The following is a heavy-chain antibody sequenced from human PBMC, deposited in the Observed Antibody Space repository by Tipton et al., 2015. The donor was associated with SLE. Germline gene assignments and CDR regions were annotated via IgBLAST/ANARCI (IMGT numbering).Heavy chain of an antibody. J-gene: IGHJ4*02. V-gene: IGHV3-48*03. CDR1: GFTFSSYE. D-gene: IGHD3-16*01. CDR3: ARQAYYDCIWGRWGSFDY. Sequence: SLRLSCAASGFTFSSYEMNWVRQAPGKGLEWVSYISSSGSTIYYADSVKGRFTISRDNAKNSLYLQMNSLRAEDTAVYYCARQAYYDCIWGRWGSFDYWGQGTLVTVSS. CDR2: ISSSGSTI.